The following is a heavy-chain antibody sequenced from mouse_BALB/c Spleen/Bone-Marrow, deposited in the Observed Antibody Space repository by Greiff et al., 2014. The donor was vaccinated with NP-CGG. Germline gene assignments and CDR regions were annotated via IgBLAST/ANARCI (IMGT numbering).Heavy chain of an antibody. CDR2: ITSGGST. V-gene: IGHV5-6-5*01. J-gene: IGHJ1*01. CDR3: ARGLLLRADWYFDV. D-gene: IGHD1-1*01. CDR1: GFTFSSYA. Sequence: EVHLVESGGGLVKPGESLKLSCAASGFTFSSYAMSWVRQTPEKRLEWVASITSGGSTYYPDSVKGRFTISRDNARNILYLQMNSLRSEDTAIYYCARGLLLRADWYFDVWGAGTTVTVSS.